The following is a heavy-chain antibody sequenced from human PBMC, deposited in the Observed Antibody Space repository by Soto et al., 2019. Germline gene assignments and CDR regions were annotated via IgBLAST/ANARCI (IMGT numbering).Heavy chain of an antibody. CDR3: ARGHPFDL. J-gene: IGHJ4*02. CDR1: GGYVSSYC. Sequence: SETLSLTYNVSGGYVSSYCWSWIRQPPGKGLEWIGHIFYSGRTSYNPSLKSRVTMSVDTSKNQFSLKVTSVTAADTAVYYCARGHPFDLWGQGIQVTVSS. V-gene: IGHV4-59*02. CDR2: IFYSGRT.